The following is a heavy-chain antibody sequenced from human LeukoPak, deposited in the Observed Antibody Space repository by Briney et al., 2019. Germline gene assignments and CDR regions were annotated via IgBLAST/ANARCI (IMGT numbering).Heavy chain of an antibody. J-gene: IGHJ4*02. D-gene: IGHD5-12*01. CDR2: IYTSGST. CDR1: GGALSSGSYY. V-gene: IGHV4-61*02. Sequence: SQTLSPTCTVSGGALSSGSYYWSWIRQPPGKGLEWIGRIYTSGSTNYNPSLKSRVTISVDMSKNQFSLKLSSVTAADTAVYYCARGMVDIVATWGQGTLVTVSS. CDR3: ARGMVDIVAT.